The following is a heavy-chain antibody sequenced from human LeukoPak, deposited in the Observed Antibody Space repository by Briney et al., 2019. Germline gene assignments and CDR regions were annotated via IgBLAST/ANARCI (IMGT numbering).Heavy chain of an antibody. CDR1: GFTFSSYS. Sequence: GGSLRLFCAASGFTFSSYSMHWVRQAPGKGLEWVSSISSSSSYKYYADSVKGRFTISRDNANNSLYLQMNSLRAEDTAVYYCARDYSSSWYMDYWGQGTLVTVSS. V-gene: IGHV3-21*01. CDR2: ISSSSSYK. CDR3: ARDYSSSWYMDY. J-gene: IGHJ4*02. D-gene: IGHD6-13*01.